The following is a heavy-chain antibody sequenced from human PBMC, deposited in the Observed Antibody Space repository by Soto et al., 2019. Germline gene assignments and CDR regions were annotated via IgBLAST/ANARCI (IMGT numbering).Heavy chain of an antibody. J-gene: IGHJ6*02. CDR2: IYYSGIP. CDR1: GDSISTDY. CDR3: ARYKSNYYYGMDV. D-gene: IGHD1-20*01. Sequence: SETLSLTCTVSGDSISTDYWSWIRQPPGKGLEWIGYIYYSGIPNYNPSLKSRVTISVDTSKNQFSLKLSSVTAADTAVYYCARYKSNYYYGMDVWGQGTTVTVS. V-gene: IGHV4-59*01.